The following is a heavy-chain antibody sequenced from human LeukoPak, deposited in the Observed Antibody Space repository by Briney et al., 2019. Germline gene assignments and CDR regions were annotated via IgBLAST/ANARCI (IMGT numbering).Heavy chain of an antibody. Sequence: SQTLSLTCAISGDSVSSNSAAWNWIRQSPSRGLEWLGRTYYRSKWYNNYAVSVRSRITINSGTSKSQFSLQLNSVTPEDTAVYYCAREKSSTFDQWGQGTLVTVSS. CDR2: TYYRSKWYN. CDR3: AREKSSTFDQ. V-gene: IGHV6-1*01. J-gene: IGHJ4*02. CDR1: GDSVSSNSAA.